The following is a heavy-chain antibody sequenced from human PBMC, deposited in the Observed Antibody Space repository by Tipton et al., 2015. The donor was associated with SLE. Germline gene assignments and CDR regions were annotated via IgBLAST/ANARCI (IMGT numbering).Heavy chain of an antibody. Sequence: QLVQSGGGLVQPGGSLRLSCAASGGSFSVSDMHWVRQAPGKGLEWVSTIGFGGDTYYSGSVKGRFTVSRDDSKNTLDLQMNSLRVEDTAVYYCATYAYSGNYLDYWGQGTLVTVSS. J-gene: IGHJ4*02. CDR3: ATYAYSGNYLDY. CDR2: IGFGGDT. D-gene: IGHD1-26*01. CDR1: GGSFSVSD. V-gene: IGHV3-13*01.